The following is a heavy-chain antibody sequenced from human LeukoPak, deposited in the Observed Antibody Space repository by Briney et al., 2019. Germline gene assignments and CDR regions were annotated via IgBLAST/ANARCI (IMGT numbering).Heavy chain of an antibody. Sequence: PGGSLRLSCAASGFIFSDYWMEWDRQAPGKGLMWLSRINTDGSSTNYADSVKGRFTISRDNAKNSLYLQMNSLRAEDTAVYYCARDLGSSSRFDYWGQGTLVTVSS. V-gene: IGHV3-74*01. J-gene: IGHJ4*02. D-gene: IGHD6-13*01. CDR1: GFIFSDYW. CDR2: INTDGSST. CDR3: ARDLGSSSRFDY.